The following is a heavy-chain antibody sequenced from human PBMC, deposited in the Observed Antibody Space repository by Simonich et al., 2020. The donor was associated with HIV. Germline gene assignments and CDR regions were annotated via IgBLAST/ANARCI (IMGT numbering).Heavy chain of an antibody. CDR2: INHSGST. J-gene: IGHJ1*01. CDR3: ARLTAGGLGEYFQH. D-gene: IGHD6-13*01. V-gene: IGHV4-34*01. CDR1: GWSFSGYY. Sequence: QVQLQQWGAGLLKPSETLSLTCAVYGWSFSGYYGSWIRQPPGKGLVWNGEINHSGSTNYNPSRKSRVTISVDTSKNQFSLKLSSVTAADTAVYYCARLTAGGLGEYFQHWGQGTLVTVSS.